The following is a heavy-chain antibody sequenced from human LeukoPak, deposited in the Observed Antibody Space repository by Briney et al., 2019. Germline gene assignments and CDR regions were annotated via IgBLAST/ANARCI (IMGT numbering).Heavy chain of an antibody. CDR1: GFTFSSYS. D-gene: IGHD3-22*01. J-gene: IGHJ4*02. Sequence: GGSLRLSCAASGFTFSSYSMNWVRQAPGKGLEWVSYISSSSSTIYYADSVKGRFTISRDNAKNSLYLQMNSLRAEDTAVYYCAKSTGVYYDSSAVGTLDYWGQGTLVTVSS. CDR3: AKSTGVYYDSSAVGTLDY. V-gene: IGHV3-48*01. CDR2: ISSSSSTI.